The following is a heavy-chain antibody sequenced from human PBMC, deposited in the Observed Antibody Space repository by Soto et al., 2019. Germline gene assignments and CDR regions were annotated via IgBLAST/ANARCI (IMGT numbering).Heavy chain of an antibody. CDR2: IIPIFGTA. CDR3: ASPFRQRYGMDV. J-gene: IGHJ6*02. Sequence: SLKFSCKASGGTFSSYAIIWVRQAPGQGLEWMGGIIPIFGTANYAQKFQGRVTITADESTSTAYMELSSLRSEDTAVYYCASPFRQRYGMDVWGQGTTVTVSS. CDR1: GGTFSSYA. V-gene: IGHV1-69*13.